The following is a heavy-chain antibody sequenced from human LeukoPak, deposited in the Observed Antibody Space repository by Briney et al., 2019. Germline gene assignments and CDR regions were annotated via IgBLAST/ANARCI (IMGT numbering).Heavy chain of an antibody. D-gene: IGHD6-19*01. Sequence: VGCLRLSCTASGFTFSSYGIHWVRQAPGKGLEWVAVISYDGNNEYYADSVKGRFTISRDNSKSTVYLQMNSLRGEDTAVYYCAKDRSTGWYAGFDCWGQGTLVTVSS. CDR2: ISYDGNNE. CDR1: GFTFSSYG. J-gene: IGHJ4*02. CDR3: AKDRSTGWYAGFDC. V-gene: IGHV3-30*18.